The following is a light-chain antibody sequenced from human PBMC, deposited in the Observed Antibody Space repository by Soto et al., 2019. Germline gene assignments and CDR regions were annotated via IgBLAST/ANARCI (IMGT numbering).Light chain of an antibody. CDR3: QQYNDWPRT. CDR2: GAS. CDR1: EGVGSS. J-gene: IGKJ1*01. Sequence: ETVMTQSPATLSVSQGERVTLSCRASEGVGSSLAWYRQKPGQAPRVLIYGASTTAPGIPARFSGSGSGTEFTLTISSLQSEDSAVYHCQQYNDWPRTFGQGTKVDIK. V-gene: IGKV3-15*01.